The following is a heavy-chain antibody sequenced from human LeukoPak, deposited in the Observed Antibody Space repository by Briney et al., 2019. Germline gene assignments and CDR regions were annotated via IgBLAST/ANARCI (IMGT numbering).Heavy chain of an antibody. J-gene: IGHJ4*02. V-gene: IGHV3-21*01. CDR3: ARDSSSSLFDY. CDR2: ISSSSSYI. Sequence: GSLRLSCAASGFTFSSYSMNWVRQAPGKGLEWVSSISSSSSYIYYADSVKGRFTISRDNAKNSLYLQMNSLRAEDTAVYYCARDSSSSLFDYWGQGTLVTVSS. CDR1: GFTFSSYS. D-gene: IGHD6-6*01.